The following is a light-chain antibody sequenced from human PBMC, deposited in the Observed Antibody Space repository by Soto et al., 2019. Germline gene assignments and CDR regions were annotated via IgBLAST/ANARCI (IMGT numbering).Light chain of an antibody. J-gene: IGLJ3*02. CDR3: ETWDDSLNARGV. V-gene: IGLV1-44*01. CDR1: RSNIGNNA. CDR2: NNN. Sequence: QSVLTQPPSASGTPGQRVTISCSGSRSNIGNNAVSWYQQFPGTAPKLLIYNNNQRPSGVPDRFSGSKSGTSASLAISGLQSEDEADYYCETWDDSLNARGVFGGGTTVTVL.